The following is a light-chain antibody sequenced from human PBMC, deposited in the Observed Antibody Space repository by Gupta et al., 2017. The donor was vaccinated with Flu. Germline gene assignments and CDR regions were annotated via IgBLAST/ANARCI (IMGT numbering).Light chain of an antibody. V-gene: IGLV1-44*01. Sequence: SVLTQPPSASGTTGQRVTISCSGSSSKIGNNTVNCYQQLPGTAPRLIIYNKDQRPSGVPARFSGSKSGTSASLAISGLLSEDEADYYCATWDDSRNGLFGGGTKLTVL. CDR1: SSKIGNNT. J-gene: IGLJ2*01. CDR3: ATWDDSRNGL. CDR2: NKD.